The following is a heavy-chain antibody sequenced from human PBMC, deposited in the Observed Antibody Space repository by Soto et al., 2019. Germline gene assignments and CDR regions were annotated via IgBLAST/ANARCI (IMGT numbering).Heavy chain of an antibody. J-gene: IGHJ4*02. CDR2: INPNDGGT. CDR3: ARVAYQSLDN. CDR1: GYTVTTHH. V-gene: IGHV1-46*01. D-gene: IGHD3-16*01. Sequence: QVQLVQSGAEVKKPGASVKVSCKASGYTVTTHHVHWVRQAPGQGLEWVGIINPNDGGTLYAQKFQGRVTMTRDTSTSTVYMELSSLASEDTAVYYCARVAYQSLDNWGQGTLVTVSS.